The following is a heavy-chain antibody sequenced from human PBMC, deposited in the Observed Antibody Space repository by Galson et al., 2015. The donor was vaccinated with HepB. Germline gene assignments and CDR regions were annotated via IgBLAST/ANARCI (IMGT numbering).Heavy chain of an antibody. J-gene: IGHJ4*02. Sequence: SLRLSCAASGFTFSDYYMSWIRQAPGKGLEWVSYISSSSSYTNYADSVKGRFTISRDNAKNSLYLQMNSLRAEDTAVYYCARVTGELLGLDYWGQGTLVTVSS. V-gene: IGHV3-11*06. CDR1: GFTFSDYY. CDR2: ISSSSSYT. D-gene: IGHD1-26*01. CDR3: ARVTGELLGLDY.